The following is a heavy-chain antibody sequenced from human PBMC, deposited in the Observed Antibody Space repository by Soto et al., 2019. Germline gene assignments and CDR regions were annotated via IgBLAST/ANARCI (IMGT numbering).Heavy chain of an antibody. CDR1: GFTFSSYG. V-gene: IGHV3-33*01. CDR2: IWYDGSNK. CDR3: ASGYCSSTSCPDYYYYGMDV. Sequence: GGSLRLSCAASGFTFSSYGMHWVRQAPGKGLEWVAVIWYDGSNKYYADSVKGRFTISRDNSKNTLYLQMNSLRAEDTAVYYCASGYCSSTSCPDYYYYGMDVWGQGTTVTVSS. D-gene: IGHD2-2*03. J-gene: IGHJ6*02.